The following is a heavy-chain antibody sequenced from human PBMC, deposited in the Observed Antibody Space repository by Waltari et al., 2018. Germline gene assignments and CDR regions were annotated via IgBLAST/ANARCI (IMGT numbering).Heavy chain of an antibody. CDR2: IYYSGST. CDR1: GGSISSHY. D-gene: IGHD1-1*01. J-gene: IGHJ4*02. V-gene: IGHV4-59*11. Sequence: QVQLQESGPGLVKPSETLSLTCTVSGGSISSHYWSWIRQPPGKGLEWIGYIYYSGSTNYNPSLKSRVTISVDTSKNQFSLKLSSVTAADTAVYYCARTLLQVHQFDYWGQGTLVTVSS. CDR3: ARTLLQVHQFDY.